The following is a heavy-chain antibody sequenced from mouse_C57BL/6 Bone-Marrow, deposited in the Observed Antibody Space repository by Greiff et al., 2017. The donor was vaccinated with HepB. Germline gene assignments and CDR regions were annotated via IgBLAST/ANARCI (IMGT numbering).Heavy chain of an antibody. CDR2: IWTGGGT. CDR3: ARSVYYYGSGYWYFDV. CDR1: GFSLTSYA. J-gene: IGHJ1*03. V-gene: IGHV2-9-1*01. D-gene: IGHD1-1*01. Sequence: VHLVESGPGLVAPSQSLSITCTVSGFSLTSYAISWVRQPPGKGLEWLGVIWTGGGTNYNSALKSRLSIRKDNSKSQVFLKMNSLQTDDTARYYCARSVYYYGSGYWYFDVWGTGTTVTVSS.